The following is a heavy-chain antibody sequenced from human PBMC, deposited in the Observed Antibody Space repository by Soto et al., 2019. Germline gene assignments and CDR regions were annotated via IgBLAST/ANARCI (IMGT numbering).Heavy chain of an antibody. CDR2: ISSTTNYI. CDR1: GFTFTRYS. V-gene: IGHV3-21*01. Sequence: GGSLRLSCAASGFTFTRYSMNWVRQAPGKGLEWVSSISSTTNYIYYADSMKGRFTVSRDNAKNSVYLEMDSLSAEDTAVYYCARESEDLTSNFDYWGQGTLVTVSS. J-gene: IGHJ4*02. CDR3: ARESEDLTSNFDY.